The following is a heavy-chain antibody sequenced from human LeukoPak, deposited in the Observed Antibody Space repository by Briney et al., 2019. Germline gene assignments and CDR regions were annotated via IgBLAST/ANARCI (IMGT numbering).Heavy chain of an antibody. CDR1: GGSISSSSYY. J-gene: IGHJ4*02. V-gene: IGHV4-39*07. CDR2: IYYSGST. Sequence: SETLSLTCTVSGGSISSSSYYWGWIRQPPGKGLEWIGSIYYSGSTYYNPYLKSRVTISVDTSKNQFSLKLSSVTAADTAVYYCARDHPFDYWGQGTLVTVSS. CDR3: ARDHPFDY.